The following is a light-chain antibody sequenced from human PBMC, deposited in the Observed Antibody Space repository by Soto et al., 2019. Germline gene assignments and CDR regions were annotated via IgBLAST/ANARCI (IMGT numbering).Light chain of an antibody. CDR3: QQYNNWPKT. Sequence: EIVMTQSPATLSVSPGERATLSCRASQSVSSNLAWYQQKPGQAPRLLIYGASTRATGIPARFSGSGSGTEFTLTISRVQSEDVEVYYCQQYNNWPKTXGQGTKV. J-gene: IGKJ1*01. CDR2: GAS. CDR1: QSVSSN. V-gene: IGKV3-15*01.